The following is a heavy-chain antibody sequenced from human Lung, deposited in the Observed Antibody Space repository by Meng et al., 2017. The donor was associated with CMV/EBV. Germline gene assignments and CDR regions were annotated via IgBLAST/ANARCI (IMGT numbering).Heavy chain of an antibody. CDR3: AREEFRSSSSLYY. D-gene: IGHD6-6*01. CDR1: GFTFGDYP. J-gene: IGHJ4*02. V-gene: IGHV3-49*04. Sequence: GGSLRLSCTGSGFTFGDYPMTWVRQAPGKGLEWIGFIRNKGYGGTTEYAASVKGRFTISRDDSRSIAYLQMNSLKIEDTAVYFCAREEFRSSSSLYYWGQGTLVXVSS. CDR2: IRNKGYGGTT.